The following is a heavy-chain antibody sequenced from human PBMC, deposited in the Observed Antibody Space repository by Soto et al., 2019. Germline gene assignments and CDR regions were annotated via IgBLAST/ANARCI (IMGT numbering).Heavy chain of an antibody. V-gene: IGHV3-48*01. CDR1: GFTFSSYS. D-gene: IGHD3-3*01. CDR2: ISSSSSTI. CDR3: ARGGTPGDFWSGYTPVDY. J-gene: IGHJ4*02. Sequence: GGSLRLSCAASGFTFSSYSMNWVRQAPGKGLEWVSYISSSSSTIYYADSVKGRFTISRDNAKNSLYLQMNSLRAEDTAVYYCARGGTPGDFWSGYTPVDYWGQGTLVTVSS.